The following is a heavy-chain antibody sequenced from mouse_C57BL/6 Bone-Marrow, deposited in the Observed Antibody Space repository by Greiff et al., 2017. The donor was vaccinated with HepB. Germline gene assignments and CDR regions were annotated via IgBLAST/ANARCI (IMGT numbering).Heavy chain of an antibody. V-gene: IGHV1-64*01. CDR1: GYTFTSYC. CDR3: ARGFDYYGSSVYAMDY. J-gene: IGHJ4*01. Sequence: VQLQQPGAELVKPGASVKLSCKASGYTFTSYCMHWVKQRPGQGLEWIGMIHPNSGSTNYNEKFKSKATLTVDKSSSTAYMQLSSLTSEDSAVYYCARGFDYYGSSVYAMDYWGQGTSVTVSS. D-gene: IGHD1-1*01. CDR2: IHPNSGST.